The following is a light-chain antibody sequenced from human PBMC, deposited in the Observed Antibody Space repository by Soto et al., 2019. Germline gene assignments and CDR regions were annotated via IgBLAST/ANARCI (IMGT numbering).Light chain of an antibody. V-gene: IGLV2-23*01. CDR3: CSYAGSSTV. CDR2: EGS. CDR1: SSDVGSYIL. J-gene: IGLJ2*01. Sequence: QSALTQPASVSGSPGQSITISCTGTSSDVGSYILVSWYQQHPGKAPKLMIYEGSKRPSGVSNRFSGSKSGNTASLTISGLQAEDEADYYCCSYAGSSTVFGGGTKL.